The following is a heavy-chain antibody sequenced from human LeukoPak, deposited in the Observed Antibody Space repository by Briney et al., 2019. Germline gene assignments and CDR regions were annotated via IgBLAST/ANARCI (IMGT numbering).Heavy chain of an antibody. Sequence: PGGSLRLSCVAPGFTFSRSWMDWVRQAPGKGPEWVANIKEDGSETYYVDSAKGRFTISRDNAKNSLYLQMDSLRVEDTAIYYCAKSLDYWGQGTLVTVSS. V-gene: IGHV3-7*01. CDR3: AKSLDY. CDR2: IKEDGSET. CDR1: GFTFSRSW. J-gene: IGHJ4*02.